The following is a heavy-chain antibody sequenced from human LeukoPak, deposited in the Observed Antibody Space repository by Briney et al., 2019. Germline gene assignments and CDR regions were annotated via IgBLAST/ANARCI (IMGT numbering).Heavy chain of an antibody. D-gene: IGHD3-10*01. CDR3: ARGGYYGSGNDFRFDP. V-gene: IGHV4-59*01. Sequence: SETLSLTCTVSGGSISSYYWSWIRQPPGKGLEWIGYIYYSGSTNYNPSLKSRVTISVDTSKNQFSLKLKSVTAADTAVYYCARGGYYGSGNDFRFDPWGQGTLVTVSS. CDR2: IYYSGST. CDR1: GGSISSYY. J-gene: IGHJ5*02.